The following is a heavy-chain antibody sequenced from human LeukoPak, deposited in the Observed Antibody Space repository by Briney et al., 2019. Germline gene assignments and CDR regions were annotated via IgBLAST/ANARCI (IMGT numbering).Heavy chain of an antibody. V-gene: IGHV4-30-4*01. Sequence: SETLSLTCTVSGGSIRSGDYYWNWIRQPPGKDLEWIGYIFYSGSAYYNPSLKSRVTISVDTSKNQSSLKLTSVTAADTAVYYCARIDYADYVLGGMDVWGKGTTVTVSS. D-gene: IGHD4-17*01. CDR2: IFYSGSA. CDR3: ARIDYADYVLGGMDV. J-gene: IGHJ6*04. CDR1: GGSIRSGDYY.